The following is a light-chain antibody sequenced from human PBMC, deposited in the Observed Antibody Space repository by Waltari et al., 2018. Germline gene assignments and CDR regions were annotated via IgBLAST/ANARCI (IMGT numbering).Light chain of an antibody. V-gene: IGKV3-15*01. CDR3: HQYNKWPLWT. CDR2: GAS. Sequence: IVLTQSPVTLSVSPGERATLSCRASQGVDTNLARYQQKPGQPPRLVSVGASTSATGVPARFSGSGSGTEFTLTIDSLQSDDFAVYFCHQYNKWPLWTFGQGTKVEFK. CDR1: QGVDTN. J-gene: IGKJ1*01.